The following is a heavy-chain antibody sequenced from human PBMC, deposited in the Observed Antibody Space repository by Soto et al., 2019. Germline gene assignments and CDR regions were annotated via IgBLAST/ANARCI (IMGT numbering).Heavy chain of an antibody. CDR1: GFTFTSHA. J-gene: IGHJ4*02. V-gene: IGHV3-23*01. D-gene: IGHD6-19*01. CDR3: AGRTYSSAWYYFDY. Sequence: ESGGGLVQPGGSLRLSCAASGFTFTSHAMSWVRQAPGRGLEWVSTIGGGAGSTSYADSVKGRFTISRDDSKRTLYLQMNSLRAEDTAVYYCAGRTYSSAWYYFDYWGQGTLVTVSS. CDR2: IGGGAGST.